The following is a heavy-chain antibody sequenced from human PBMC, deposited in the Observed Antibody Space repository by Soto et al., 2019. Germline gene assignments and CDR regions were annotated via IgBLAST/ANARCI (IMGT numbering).Heavy chain of an antibody. V-gene: IGHV1-3*01. CDR2: IDPNSGDT. Sequence: QVQLVQSGAEVKKPGASVKVSCKASGYTFTSYAINWMRQAPGQRLEWVGWIDPNSGDTKYSQKFQHRVTITRDTSAGTAYIDLRSLTSEDMAVYYCAREGGAYIDNYYYNYGMDIWGQGTAVTFSS. D-gene: IGHD3-9*01. CDR1: GYTFTSYA. J-gene: IGHJ6*02. CDR3: AREGGAYIDNYYYNYGMDI.